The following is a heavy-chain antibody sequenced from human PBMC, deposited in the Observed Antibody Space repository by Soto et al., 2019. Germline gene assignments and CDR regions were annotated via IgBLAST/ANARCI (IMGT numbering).Heavy chain of an antibody. V-gene: IGHV1-69*01. Sequence: QVQVVQSETEVKKPGSAVKVSCKASGGTFNTYAMNWVRQAPGQGLEWMGGIIPMFDTPRYAQKFQGRVTITVDESTTTAYMELSSLRSDDTAVYYCTRSIGSGGVIGGFDYWGQGTLVTVSS. CDR2: IIPMFDTP. D-gene: IGHD3-16*02. CDR3: TRSIGSGGVIGGFDY. CDR1: GGTFNTYA. J-gene: IGHJ4*02.